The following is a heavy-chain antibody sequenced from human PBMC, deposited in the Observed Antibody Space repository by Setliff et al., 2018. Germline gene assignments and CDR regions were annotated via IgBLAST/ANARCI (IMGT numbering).Heavy chain of an antibody. CDR2: INTNTGNP. D-gene: IGHD2-21*02. CDR1: GYTFRSYG. CDR3: ARASRFGTAIYKGDYYMDV. Sequence: ASVKVSCKASGYTFRSYGINWVRQAPGQGLEWMGWINTNTGNPTYAQGFTGRFVFSLDTSVSTAYLQIYSLKAGDTAVYYCARASRFGTAIYKGDYYMDVWGNGTTVTVS. J-gene: IGHJ6*03. V-gene: IGHV7-4-1*01.